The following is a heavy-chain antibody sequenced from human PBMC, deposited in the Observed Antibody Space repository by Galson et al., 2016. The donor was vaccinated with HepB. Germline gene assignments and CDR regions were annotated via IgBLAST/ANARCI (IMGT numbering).Heavy chain of an antibody. Sequence: ETLSLTCTVSGGSISSGDYYWSWIRQPPGKALEWIGYILYSGNTNYNPSLWSRVTISLDTSRNQFSLNLRSVTAADTAVYYCASPIHLWALEYWGQGALVTVSS. D-gene: IGHD5-18*01. CDR3: ASPIHLWALEY. V-gene: IGHV4-61*08. CDR2: ILYSGNT. CDR1: GGSISSGDYY. J-gene: IGHJ4*02.